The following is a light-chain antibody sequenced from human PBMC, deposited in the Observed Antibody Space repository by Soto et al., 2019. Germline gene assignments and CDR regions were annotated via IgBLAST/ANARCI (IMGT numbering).Light chain of an antibody. J-gene: IGKJ5*01. V-gene: IGKV1-12*01. Sequence: DIQMTQSPSSVSASVGDRVTITCRASQGISSWLAWYQKKTGKAPKLLIYAASSLQSGVPSRLSGSGSGTDFTLTISSLQPEDFATYYGQQSYSTGITFGQGTRLEIK. CDR2: AAS. CDR3: QQSYSTGIT. CDR1: QGISSW.